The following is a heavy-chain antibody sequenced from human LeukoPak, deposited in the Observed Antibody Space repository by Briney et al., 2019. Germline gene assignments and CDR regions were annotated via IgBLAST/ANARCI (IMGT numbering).Heavy chain of an antibody. CDR1: GGTFSSYA. Sequence: ASVNVSCKASGGTFSSYAISWVRQAPGQGLEWMGGIIPIFGTANYAQKFQGRVTITADESTSTAYMELSSLRSEDTAVYYCASTYYYDSSGYYYAPMGYWGQGTLVTVSS. CDR3: ASTYYYDSSGYYYAPMGY. D-gene: IGHD3-22*01. CDR2: IIPIFGTA. V-gene: IGHV1-69*13. J-gene: IGHJ4*02.